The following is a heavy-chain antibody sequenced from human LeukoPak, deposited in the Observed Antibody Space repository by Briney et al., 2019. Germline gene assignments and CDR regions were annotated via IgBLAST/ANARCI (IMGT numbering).Heavy chain of an antibody. Sequence: PGGSLRLSCAASGFTFSSYARSWVRQAPGKGLEWVSAISGSGGSTYYADSVKGRFTISRDNSKNTLYLQMNSLRAEDTAFYYCAKVPLSAGGWYEYCRQGTLVTVSS. D-gene: IGHD6-19*01. CDR3: AKVPLSAGGWYEY. CDR1: GFTFSSYA. V-gene: IGHV3-23*01. CDR2: ISGSGGST. J-gene: IGHJ4*02.